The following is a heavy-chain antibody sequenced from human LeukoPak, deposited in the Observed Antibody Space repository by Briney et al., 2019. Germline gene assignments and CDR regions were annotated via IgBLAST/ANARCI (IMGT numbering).Heavy chain of an antibody. CDR3: AREATAMVFDY. CDR1: GCTFSSYD. CDR2: IIPIFGTA. V-gene: IGHV1-69*01. Sequence: SVKVSCKASGCTFSSYDISWVRQAPGQGLEWMGGIIPIFGTANYAQKFQGRVTITADESTSTAYMELSSLRSEDTAVYYCAREATAMVFDYWGQGTLVTVSS. D-gene: IGHD5-18*01. J-gene: IGHJ4*02.